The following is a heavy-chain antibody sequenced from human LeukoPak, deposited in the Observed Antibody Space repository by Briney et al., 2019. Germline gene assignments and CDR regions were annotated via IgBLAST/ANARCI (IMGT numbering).Heavy chain of an antibody. D-gene: IGHD1-1*01. V-gene: IGHV4-34*01. CDR2: INHSGST. CDR3: ARGTGTAGFWDYYYGMDV. J-gene: IGHJ6*02. CDR1: GGSFSGYY. Sequence: SETLSLTCAVYGGSFSGYYWSGIRQPPGKGLGWIGEINHSGSTNYNPSLKSRVTISVDTSKNQFSLKLSSVTAADTAVYYCARGTGTAGFWDYYYGMDVWGQGTTVTVSS.